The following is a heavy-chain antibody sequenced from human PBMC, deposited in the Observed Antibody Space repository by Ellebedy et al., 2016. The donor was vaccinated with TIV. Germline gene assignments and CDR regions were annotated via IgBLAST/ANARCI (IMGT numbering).Heavy chain of an antibody. CDR2: IGSRREYT. J-gene: IGHJ3*02. CDR1: GFSFSSYA. D-gene: IGHD4-17*01. V-gene: IGHV3-23*01. CDR3: AKGSTVTTYSLAFDI. Sequence: PGGSLRLSCAASGFSFSSYAMAWVRQAPGKGLEWLSAIGSRREYTIYADSVKGRFTISRDNSKNTLYLQMNSLRAEDTAVYYCAKGSTVTTYSLAFDIWGQGTMVTVSS.